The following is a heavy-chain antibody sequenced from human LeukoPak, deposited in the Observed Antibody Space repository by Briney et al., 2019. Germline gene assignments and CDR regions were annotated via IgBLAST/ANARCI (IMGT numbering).Heavy chain of an antibody. Sequence: QAGGSLRLSCAASGFTFSSYEMNWVRQAPGKGLEWVSYISSSGSTIYYADSVKGRFTISRDNAKNSLYLQMNGLRAEDTAVYYCARDLVWFGGYYMDVWGKGTTVTVSS. CDR1: GFTFSSYE. V-gene: IGHV3-48*03. D-gene: IGHD3-10*01. CDR2: ISSSGSTI. J-gene: IGHJ6*03. CDR3: ARDLVWFGGYYMDV.